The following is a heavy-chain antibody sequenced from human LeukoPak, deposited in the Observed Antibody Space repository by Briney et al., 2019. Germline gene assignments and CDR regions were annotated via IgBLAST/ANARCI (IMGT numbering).Heavy chain of an antibody. V-gene: IGHV1-69*02. CDR3: ARVNLRGSQYNWFDP. D-gene: IGHD1-26*01. CDR2: ITPVIDVS. Sequence: SVKVSCKASGGSLNSHIFTWVRQAPGQGLEWMGKITPVIDVSKYAQKFQGRLTITADKSTATVYMELSGLKSDDTAVYYCARVNLRGSQYNWFDPWGQGTLVTVSS. J-gene: IGHJ5*02. CDR1: GGSLNSHI.